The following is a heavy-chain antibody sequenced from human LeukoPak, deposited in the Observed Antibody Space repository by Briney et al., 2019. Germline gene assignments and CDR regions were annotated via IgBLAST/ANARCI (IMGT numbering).Heavy chain of an antibody. CDR2: IYFTGST. V-gene: IGHV4-39*01. D-gene: IGHD1-26*01. CDR3: ARRGGSGRAFDY. J-gene: IGHJ4*02. Sequence: SETLSLTCSVSGASISGGTYYWGWIRQPPGKGLEWIGSIYFTGSTYDNPSLKSRVTISVDTSKNQFSLKLSSVTAADTAVYYCARRGGSGRAFDYWGQGTLVTVSS. CDR1: GASISGGTYY.